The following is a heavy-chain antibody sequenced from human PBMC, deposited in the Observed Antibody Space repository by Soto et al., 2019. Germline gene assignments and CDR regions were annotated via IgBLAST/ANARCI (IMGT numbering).Heavy chain of an antibody. J-gene: IGHJ4*02. CDR1: GFTFSSYG. CDR3: ARERFGVEYYFDF. D-gene: IGHD3-10*01. Sequence: QVQLVESGGGVVQPGRSLRLSCAASGFTFSSYGMHWVRQAPGKGLEWVAVIWYDGSNKYYADSVKGRFTISRDNSKNTLYLQMNSLRAEDTAVYYCARERFGVEYYFDFWGQGTLVTVSS. CDR2: IWYDGSNK. V-gene: IGHV3-33*01.